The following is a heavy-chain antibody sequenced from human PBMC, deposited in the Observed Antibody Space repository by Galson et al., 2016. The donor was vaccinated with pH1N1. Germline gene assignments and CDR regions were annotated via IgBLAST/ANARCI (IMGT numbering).Heavy chain of an antibody. D-gene: IGHD4-17*01. V-gene: IGHV2-70*01. CDR1: GFSLSTSGMC. CDR2: IDWDDDK. Sequence: PALVKPTQTLTLTCTFSGFSLSTSGMCVSWIRQPPGKALEWLALIDWDDDKYYSTSLKTRLTISKDPSKNQVVLTMTNMDPVDTATDYCVRLDYGDYSGYFEYWGQGTLVTVSS. J-gene: IGHJ4*02. CDR3: VRLDYGDYSGYFEY.